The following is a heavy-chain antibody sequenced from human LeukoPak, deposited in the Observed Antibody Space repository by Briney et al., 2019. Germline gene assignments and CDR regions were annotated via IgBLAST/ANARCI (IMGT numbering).Heavy chain of an antibody. J-gene: IGHJ4*02. CDR1: GYDFTSVG. D-gene: IGHD6-19*01. CDR2: ISPYNGNT. Sequence: ASVKVSCKASGYDFTSVGITWVRRAPGQGLEWMGWISPYNGNTRYAQKFQGRVAIPTDTSTTTAYMELRGLRFNDTAVYYCARAGPGSGWYFDYWGQGTLVTVSS. V-gene: IGHV1-18*01. CDR3: ARAGPGSGWYFDY.